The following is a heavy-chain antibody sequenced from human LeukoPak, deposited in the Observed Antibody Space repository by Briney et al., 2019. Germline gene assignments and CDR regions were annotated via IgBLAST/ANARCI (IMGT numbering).Heavy chain of an antibody. V-gene: IGHV3-30*02. Sequence: GGSLRLSCAASGFTFSGYGMHWVRQAPGKGLEWVAFIRYDGDNKYYTDSVKGRFTISRDNSKNTLYLQMNSLRAEDTAVYYCAKVTYGSGTYGAFDYWGQGTLVTVSS. CDR3: AKVTYGSGTYGAFDY. CDR2: IRYDGDNK. J-gene: IGHJ4*02. D-gene: IGHD3-10*01. CDR1: GFTFSGYG.